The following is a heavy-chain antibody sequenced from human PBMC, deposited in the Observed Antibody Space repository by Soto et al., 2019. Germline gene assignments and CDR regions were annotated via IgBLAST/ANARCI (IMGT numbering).Heavy chain of an antibody. CDR3: ASSTHCSSTSCYPYYFDY. J-gene: IGHJ4*02. Sequence: ASVKVSCKASGYTFTSYGISWVRQAPGQGLEWMGWISAYNGNTNYAQKLQGRVTMTTDTSTSTAYMELRSLRSDDTAVYYCASSTHCSSTSCYPYYFDYWGQGTLVTVSS. CDR2: ISAYNGNT. CDR1: GYTFTSYG. D-gene: IGHD2-2*01. V-gene: IGHV1-18*01.